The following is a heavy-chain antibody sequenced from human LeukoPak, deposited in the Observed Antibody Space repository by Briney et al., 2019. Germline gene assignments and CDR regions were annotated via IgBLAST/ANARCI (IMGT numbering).Heavy chain of an antibody. J-gene: IGHJ6*02. CDR1: GGSISSYY. Sequence: SETLSLTCTVSGGSISSYYWSWLRQPPGKGLEWIGYIYYSGSTNYNPSLKSRVTISVDTSKNQFSLKLSSVTAADTAVYYCARGRVDSIVVVPAVNHGMDVWGQGTTVTVSS. CDR2: IYYSGST. CDR3: ARGRVDSIVVVPAVNHGMDV. V-gene: IGHV4-59*12. D-gene: IGHD2-2*01.